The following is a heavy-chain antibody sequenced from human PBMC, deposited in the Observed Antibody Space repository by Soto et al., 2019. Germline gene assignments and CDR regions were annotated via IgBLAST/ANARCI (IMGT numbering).Heavy chain of an antibody. D-gene: IGHD5-12*01. J-gene: IGHJ4*02. CDR2: INPNSGGT. Sequence: ASVKVSCKASGYTFTGYYMHWVRQAPGQGLEWMGWINPNSGGTNYAQKFQGWVTITRDTSISTAYMELSRLRSDDTAVYYCAREYSGYDLNFDYWGQGTLVTVSS. V-gene: IGHV1-2*04. CDR1: GYTFTGYY. CDR3: AREYSGYDLNFDY.